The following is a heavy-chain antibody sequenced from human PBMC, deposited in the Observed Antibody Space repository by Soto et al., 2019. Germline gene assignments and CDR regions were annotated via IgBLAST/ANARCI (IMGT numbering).Heavy chain of an antibody. CDR1: GFTFSTYG. CDR2: ISYHGSDT. J-gene: IGHJ4*02. D-gene: IGHD4-17*01. V-gene: IGHV3-30*18. Sequence: QVQLVESGGGVVQPGRSLRLSCAASGFTFSTYGMHWVRQAPGKGLEWVAAISYHGSDTFYAVSVKGRFTVSRDNSKNTLSLQMNSLSPEDTAVYYCAKASTTVTSYYFDYWGQGTLVTVSS. CDR3: AKASTTVTSYYFDY.